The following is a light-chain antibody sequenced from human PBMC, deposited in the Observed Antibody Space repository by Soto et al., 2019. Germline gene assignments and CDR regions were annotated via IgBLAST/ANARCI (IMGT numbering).Light chain of an antibody. CDR3: SSFTSSNTWV. CDR2: EVS. Sequence: QSALTQPASVSGSPGQSITISCTGTSSDVGGYNFVSWYQHHPGKAPKLVISEVSNRPSGVSSRFSGSKSGATASLTISGLQAEDEADYYCSSFTSSNTWVFGGGTKLTVL. V-gene: IGLV2-14*01. CDR1: SSDVGGYNF. J-gene: IGLJ3*02.